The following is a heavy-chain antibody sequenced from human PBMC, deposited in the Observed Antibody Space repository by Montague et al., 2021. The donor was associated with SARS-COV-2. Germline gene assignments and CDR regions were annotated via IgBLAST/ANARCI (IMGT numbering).Heavy chain of an antibody. Sequence: SETLSLTCTVSGDSISSSNYYWSWIRQPPGKGLVWIGSIYYRGSTYYNPSLKSRVTISVDTSMNQFSLKLSSVTAADTAVYYCARHVYDILTGYYTYWYFDLWGRGTLVTVSS. CDR2: IYYRGST. V-gene: IGHV4-39*01. J-gene: IGHJ2*01. CDR3: ARHVYDILTGYYTYWYFDL. CDR1: GDSISSSNYY. D-gene: IGHD3-9*01.